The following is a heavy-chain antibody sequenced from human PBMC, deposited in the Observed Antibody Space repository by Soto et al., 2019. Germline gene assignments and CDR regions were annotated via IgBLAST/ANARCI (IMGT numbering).Heavy chain of an antibody. J-gene: IGHJ5*02. CDR3: ARGKGSGRARDWFDT. D-gene: IGHD3-10*01. Sequence: QVQLQESGPGLVKPSQALSLTCSVSGYSMRIGGYYWSWIRQLPGKGLEWIGYIYYSGSTYYNPSVKSRVSISVDPSKTQFSLRLSSVTAADTAVYFCARGKGSGRARDWFDTWGQGARVTVSS. CDR2: IYYSGST. V-gene: IGHV4-31*03. CDR1: GYSMRIGGYY.